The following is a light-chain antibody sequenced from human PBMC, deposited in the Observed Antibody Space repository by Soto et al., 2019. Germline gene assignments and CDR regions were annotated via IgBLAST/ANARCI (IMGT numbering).Light chain of an antibody. CDR1: SSDIGIYKY. CDR2: EVT. Sequence: QSALTQPASVSGSPGQSIAISCTGSSSDIGIYKYVSWYQQHPGKVPKLIIYEVTNRPSGVSNRFSGSKSGNTASLTISGHQAEDDAYYYCCSYTTSSTQVFGPGTKLTVL. V-gene: IGLV2-14*01. J-gene: IGLJ1*01. CDR3: CSYTTSSTQV.